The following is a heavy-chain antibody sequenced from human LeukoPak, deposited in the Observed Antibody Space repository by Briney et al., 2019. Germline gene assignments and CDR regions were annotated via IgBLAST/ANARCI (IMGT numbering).Heavy chain of an antibody. Sequence: GASVKVSCKASGYTFTGYYMHWVRQAPGQGLEWMGWINPNSGGTNYAQKFQGRVTMTRDTSISTAYMELSRLRSDDTAVYYCARGSEGYSYGLGGSVHDYWGQGTLVTVSS. V-gene: IGHV1-2*02. D-gene: IGHD5-18*01. CDR2: INPNSGGT. J-gene: IGHJ4*02. CDR3: ARGSEGYSYGLGGSVHDY. CDR1: GYTFTGYY.